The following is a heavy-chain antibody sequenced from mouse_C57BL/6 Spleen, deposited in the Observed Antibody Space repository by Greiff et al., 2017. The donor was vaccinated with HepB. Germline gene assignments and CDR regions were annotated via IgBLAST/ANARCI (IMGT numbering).Heavy chain of an antibody. CDR3: TRGDTTDWYFDV. CDR2: IDPETGGT. V-gene: IGHV1-15*01. J-gene: IGHJ1*03. Sequence: QVQLKESGAELVRPGASVTLSCKASGYTFTDYEMHWVKQTPVHGLEWIGAIDPETGGTAYNQKFKGKAILTADKSSSTAYMELRSLTSEDSAVYYCTRGDTTDWYFDVWGTGTTVTVSS. CDR1: GYTFTDYE. D-gene: IGHD1-1*01.